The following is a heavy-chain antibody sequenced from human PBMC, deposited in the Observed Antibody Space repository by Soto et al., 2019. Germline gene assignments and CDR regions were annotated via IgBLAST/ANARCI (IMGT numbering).Heavy chain of an antibody. Sequence: GGSLRLSCAASGFTFSSYSMNWVRQAPGKGLEWVSSISSSSSYIYYADSVKGRFTISRDNAKNSLYLQMNSLRAEDAAVYYCARDGPIFGGVTEGGYFQHWGQGTLVTVSS. CDR2: ISSSSSYI. J-gene: IGHJ1*01. CDR3: ARDGPIFGGVTEGGYFQH. D-gene: IGHD3-3*01. V-gene: IGHV3-21*01. CDR1: GFTFSSYS.